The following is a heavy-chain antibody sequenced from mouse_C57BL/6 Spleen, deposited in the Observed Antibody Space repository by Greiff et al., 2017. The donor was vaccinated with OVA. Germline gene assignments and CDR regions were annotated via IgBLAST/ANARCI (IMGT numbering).Heavy chain of an antibody. Sequence: VKVVESGPELVKPGASVKISCKASGYAFSSSWMNWVKQRPGKGLEWIGRIYPGDGDTNYNGKFKGKATLTADKSSSTAYMQLSSLTSEDSAVYFCAIPRYSNYDDYWGQGTTLTVSS. CDR2: IYPGDGDT. V-gene: IGHV1-82*01. CDR3: AIPRYSNYDDY. D-gene: IGHD2-5*01. J-gene: IGHJ2*01. CDR1: GYAFSSSW.